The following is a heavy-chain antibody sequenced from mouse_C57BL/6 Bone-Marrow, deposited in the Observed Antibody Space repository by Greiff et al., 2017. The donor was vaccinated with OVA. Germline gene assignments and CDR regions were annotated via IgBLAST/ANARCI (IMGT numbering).Heavy chain of an antibody. CDR1: GFTFSSYA. CDR2: ISDGGSYT. D-gene: IGHD1-1*01. V-gene: IGHV5-4*01. J-gene: IGHJ2*01. Sequence: EVQLQESGGGLVKPGGSLKLSCAASGFTFSSYAMSWVRQTPEKRLEWVATISDGGSYTYYPDNVKGRFTISRDNAKNNLYLQMSHLKSEDTAMYYCARDLPSTVVFDYWGQGTTLTVSS. CDR3: ARDLPSTVVFDY.